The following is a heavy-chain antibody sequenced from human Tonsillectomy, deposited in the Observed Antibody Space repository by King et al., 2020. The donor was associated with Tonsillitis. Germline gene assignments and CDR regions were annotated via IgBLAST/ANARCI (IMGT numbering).Heavy chain of an antibody. J-gene: IGHJ4*02. V-gene: IGHV1-2*02. D-gene: IGHD5-12*01. CDR2: INPNSGGT. Sequence: VQLVESGAEVKKPGASVKVSCKASGYTFTGYYMHWVRQAPGQGLEWMGWINPNSGGTNHVQKVQGRVTMTRDTSISTAYMELSRLTSDDTAVYYCVSGYTGYVYWGQGALVTVSS. CDR1: GYTFTGYY. CDR3: VSGYTGYVY.